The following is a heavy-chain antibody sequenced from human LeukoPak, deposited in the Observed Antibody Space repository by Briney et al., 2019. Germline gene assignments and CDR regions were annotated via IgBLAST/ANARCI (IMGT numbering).Heavy chain of an antibody. Sequence: GGSLRLSCAASGFTFSSYSMNWVRQAPGKGLEWVSPISSSSSYIYYADSVKGRFTISRDNAKNSLCLQMNSLRAEDTAVYYCARAYVVVPAALDYWGQGTLVTVSS. D-gene: IGHD2-2*01. V-gene: IGHV3-21*01. CDR3: ARAYVVVPAALDY. CDR1: GFTFSSYS. CDR2: ISSSSSYI. J-gene: IGHJ4*02.